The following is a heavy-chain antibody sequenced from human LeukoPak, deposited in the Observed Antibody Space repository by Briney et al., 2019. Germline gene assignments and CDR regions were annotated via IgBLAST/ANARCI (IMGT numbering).Heavy chain of an antibody. D-gene: IGHD3-10*01. V-gene: IGHV4-30-2*01. CDR1: GGSISSGGYY. J-gene: IGHJ5*02. CDR2: IYQSGST. CDR3: ARHPGGVWFGEGSEWFDP. Sequence: SETLSLTCIVSGGSISSGGYYWSWIRQPPGKGLEWIGYIYQSGSTSYYPSLRSRVIISADRSKNQFSLKLSSVTAADTAVYYCARHPGGVWFGEGSEWFDPWGQGTLVTVSS.